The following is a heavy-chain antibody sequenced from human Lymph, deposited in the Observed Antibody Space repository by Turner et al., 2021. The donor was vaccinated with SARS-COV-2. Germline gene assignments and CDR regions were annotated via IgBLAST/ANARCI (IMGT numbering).Heavy chain of an antibody. CDR2: INPSGGST. CDR1: EYTFTSYY. J-gene: IGHJ6*02. CDR3: ARDPPIQIWVDYFYYGMDV. D-gene: IGHD5-18*01. Sequence: QVQLVQSGAEVKKPGAPVKVSCMASEYTFTSYYMPWVRQAPGQGLEWLGIINPSGGSTSYAQKFQGRVTMTRDTSTSTVYMELSSLRSEDTAVYYCARDPPIQIWVDYFYYGMDVWGQGTTVTVSS. V-gene: IGHV1-46*01.